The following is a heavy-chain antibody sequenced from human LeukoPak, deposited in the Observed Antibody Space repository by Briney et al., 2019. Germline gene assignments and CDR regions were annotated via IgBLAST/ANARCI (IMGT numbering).Heavy chain of an antibody. CDR2: IIPILGIA. J-gene: IGHJ4*02. CDR3: AKGVNWNYDYFDY. CDR1: GGTFSSYA. Sequence: SVKVSCKASGGTFSSYAISWVRQAPGQGLEWMGRIIPILGIANYAQKFQGRVTITADKSTSTAYMELSSLRAEDTAVYYCAKGVNWNYDYFDYWGQGTLVTVSS. D-gene: IGHD1-7*01. V-gene: IGHV1-69*04.